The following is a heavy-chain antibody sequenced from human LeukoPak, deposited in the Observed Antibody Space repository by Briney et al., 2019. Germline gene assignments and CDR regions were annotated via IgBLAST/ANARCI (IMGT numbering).Heavy chain of an antibody. CDR1: GFTVSNTY. J-gene: IGHJ4*02. Sequence: GGSLRLSCAASGFTVSNTYMSWDRQAPGKGLEWVSVIYNDGTTYYADSVKGRFTISRDNSKNTLYLQMNSLRAEDTAVYYCARDLDGFFDFWGQGTLVTISS. CDR2: IYNDGTT. V-gene: IGHV3-53*01. CDR3: ARDLDGFFDF. D-gene: IGHD5-24*01.